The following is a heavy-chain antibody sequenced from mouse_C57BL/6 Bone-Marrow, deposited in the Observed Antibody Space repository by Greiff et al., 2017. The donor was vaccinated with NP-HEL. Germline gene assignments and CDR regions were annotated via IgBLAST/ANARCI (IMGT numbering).Heavy chain of an antibody. J-gene: IGHJ1*03. D-gene: IGHD1-1*01. Sequence: EVKLMESGGDLVKPGGSLKLSCAASGFTFSSYGMSWVRQTPDKRLEWVATISSGGSYTYYPDSVKGRFTISRDNAKNTLYLQMSSLKSEDTAMYYCARQGYGSSSFTDDFDVWGTGTTVTVSS. CDR1: GFTFSSYG. CDR2: ISSGGSYT. V-gene: IGHV5-6*01. CDR3: ARQGYGSSSFTDDFDV.